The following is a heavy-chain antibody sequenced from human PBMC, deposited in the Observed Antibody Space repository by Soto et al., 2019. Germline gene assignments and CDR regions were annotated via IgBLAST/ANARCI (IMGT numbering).Heavy chain of an antibody. Sequence: QVQLQESGPGLVKPSETLSLTCTVSGGSISTYYWSWIRQPPGKGLEWIGYIFYTGSTNYTPSLRSRVTISVDTSRNQFSLKLSSVTAADTAVYYCARHGSYNNRLYSFDIWGQGTMVTVSS. CDR2: IFYTGST. CDR1: GGSISTYY. V-gene: IGHV4-59*08. CDR3: ARHGSYNNRLYSFDI. J-gene: IGHJ3*02. D-gene: IGHD2-15*01.